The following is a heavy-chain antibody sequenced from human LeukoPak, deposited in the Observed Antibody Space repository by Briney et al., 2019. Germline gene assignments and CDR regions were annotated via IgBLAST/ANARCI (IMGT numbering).Heavy chain of an antibody. CDR1: GYTLTELS. CDR2: FDPEDGET. J-gene: IGHJ5*02. Sequence: ASVKVSCKVSGYTLTELSMHWVRQAPGKGLEWMGGFDPEDGETIYAQKFQGRVTMTRDMSTSTVYMELSSLRSEDTAVYYCARGGLRFLEWLLGNWFDPWGQGTLVTVSS. CDR3: ARGGLRFLEWLLGNWFDP. D-gene: IGHD3-3*01. V-gene: IGHV1-24*01.